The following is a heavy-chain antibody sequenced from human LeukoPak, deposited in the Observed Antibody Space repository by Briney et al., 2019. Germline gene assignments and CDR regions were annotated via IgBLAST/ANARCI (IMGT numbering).Heavy chain of an antibody. D-gene: IGHD2-15*01. CDR3: ARGTPCSSGRSCYSPAFDY. Sequence: SVKVSCKASGGTFSSYAISWVRQAPGQGLEWMGRIIPILGIANYAQKFQGRVTITADKSTSTAYMELSSLRSEDTAVYYCARGTPCSSGRSCYSPAFDYWGQGTLVTVSS. J-gene: IGHJ4*02. CDR1: GGTFSSYA. CDR2: IIPILGIA. V-gene: IGHV1-69*04.